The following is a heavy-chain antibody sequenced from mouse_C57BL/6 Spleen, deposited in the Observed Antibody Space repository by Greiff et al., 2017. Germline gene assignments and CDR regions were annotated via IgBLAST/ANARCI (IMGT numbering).Heavy chain of an antibody. Sequence: ESGPGILQSSQTLSLTCSFSGFSLSTSGMGVSWIRQPSGKGLEWLAHIYWDDDKRYNPSLKSRLTISKDTSRNQVFLKITSVDTADTATYYCARRWDCYYHYYAMDYWGQGTSVTVSS. J-gene: IGHJ4*01. D-gene: IGHD2-3*01. CDR1: GFSLSTSGMG. CDR2: IYWDDDK. V-gene: IGHV8-12*01. CDR3: ARRWDCYYHYYAMDY.